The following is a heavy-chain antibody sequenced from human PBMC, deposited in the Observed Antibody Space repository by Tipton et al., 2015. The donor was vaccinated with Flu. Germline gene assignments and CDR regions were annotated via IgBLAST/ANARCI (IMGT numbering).Heavy chain of an antibody. CDR2: IYYSGNT. J-gene: IGHJ4*02. Sequence: TLSLTCTVSGGSISSGNYFWNWIRQPAGKGLEWIGYIYYSGNTNYNPSLKSRVTISLDTSKNQFSLKLTSVTAADTAVYYCARVTKTGDYDILTGYNPFDYWGQGTLVTVSS. V-gene: IGHV4-61*10. D-gene: IGHD3-9*01. CDR1: GGSISSGNYF. CDR3: ARVTKTGDYDILTGYNPFDY.